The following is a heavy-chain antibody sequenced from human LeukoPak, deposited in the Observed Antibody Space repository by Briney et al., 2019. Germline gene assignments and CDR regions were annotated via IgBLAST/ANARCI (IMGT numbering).Heavy chain of an antibody. CDR1: GFTLSSYW. J-gene: IGHJ4*02. CDR3: ARGVYGDQYYFDY. CDR2: IKPDGSEK. V-gene: IGHV3-7*03. Sequence: GSLRLSCAASGFTLSSYWMSWVRQAPGKGLEWVANIKPDGSEKYSVDSVKGRFTISRDNAKNSLFLQMNSLRAEDTAVYYCARGVYGDQYYFDYWDQGTLVTVSS. D-gene: IGHD4-17*01.